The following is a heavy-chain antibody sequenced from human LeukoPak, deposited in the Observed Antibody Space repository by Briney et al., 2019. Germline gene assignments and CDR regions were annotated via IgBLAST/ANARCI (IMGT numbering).Heavy chain of an antibody. D-gene: IGHD3-10*01. CDR1: GFTVSSNY. Sequence: GGSLRLSCAASGFTVSSNYMSWVRQAPGKGLEWVSVISVKGRFTISRDNSKNTLYLQMNSLRAEDTAVYYCTTDFEWFGELWRQIDYWGQGTLVTVFS. J-gene: IGHJ4*02. V-gene: IGHV3-53*01. CDR3: TTDFEWFGELWRQIDY. CDR2: I.